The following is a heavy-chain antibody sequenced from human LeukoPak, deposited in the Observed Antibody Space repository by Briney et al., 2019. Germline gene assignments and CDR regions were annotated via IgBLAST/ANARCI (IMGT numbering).Heavy chain of an antibody. V-gene: IGHV4-34*01. CDR3: ARGPLAVALLDY. J-gene: IGHJ4*02. Sequence: SETLSLTCAVFGGSFSGYYWSWIRQPPGKGLGWIGEINHSGSTNYNPSLKSRVTISVDTSKNQFSLKLSSVTAADTAVYYCARGPLAVALLDYWGQGTLVTVSS. CDR2: INHSGST. CDR1: GGSFSGYY. D-gene: IGHD6-19*01.